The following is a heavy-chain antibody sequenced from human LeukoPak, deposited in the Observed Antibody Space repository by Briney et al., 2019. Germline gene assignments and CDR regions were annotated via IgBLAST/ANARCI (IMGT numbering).Heavy chain of an antibody. Sequence: GMSLTLSCAVSRFTLSSYDMLWLRQAPGEAREWVAVISYDGSNKYYADSVKGRVTISRDNTKNTLYLQMNSLSAEDTAVYYCARSGSSGWHTFDYWGQGTLVTMSS. CDR2: ISYDGSNK. V-gene: IGHV3-30*03. D-gene: IGHD6-25*01. CDR1: RFTLSSYD. CDR3: ARSGSSGWHTFDY. J-gene: IGHJ4*02.